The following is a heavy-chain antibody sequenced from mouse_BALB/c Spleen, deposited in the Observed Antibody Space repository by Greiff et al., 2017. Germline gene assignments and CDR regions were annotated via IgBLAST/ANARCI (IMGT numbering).Heavy chain of an antibody. CDR3: ARYGYYYFDY. V-gene: IGHV3-2*02. Sequence: EVMLVESGPGLVKPSQSLSLTCTVTGYSITSDYAWNWIRQFPGNKLEWMGYISYSGSTSYNPSLKSRISITRDTSKNQFFLQLNSVTTEDTATYYCARYGYYYFDYWGQGTTLTVSS. D-gene: IGHD2-2*01. J-gene: IGHJ2*01. CDR2: ISYSGST. CDR1: GYSITSDYA.